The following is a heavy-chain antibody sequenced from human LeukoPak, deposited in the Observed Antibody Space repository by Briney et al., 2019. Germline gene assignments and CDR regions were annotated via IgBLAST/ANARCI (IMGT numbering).Heavy chain of an antibody. CDR1: GGSISSYY. CDR2: IYYSGST. J-gene: IGHJ4*02. D-gene: IGHD5-18*01. CDR3: ARESVDTAMVYFDY. V-gene: IGHV4-59*01. Sequence: SETLSLTCTVSGGSISSYYWSWIRQPPGKGLEWIGYIYYSGSTNYNPPLKSRVTISVDTSKNQFSLKLSSVTAADTAVYYCARESVDTAMVYFDYWGQGTLVTVSS.